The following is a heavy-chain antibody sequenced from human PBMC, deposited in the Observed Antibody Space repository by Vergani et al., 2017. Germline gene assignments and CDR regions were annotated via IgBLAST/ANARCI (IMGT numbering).Heavy chain of an antibody. D-gene: IGHD3-3*01. J-gene: IGHJ6*02. CDR3: AKDYDFWSGYDYGMDV. CDR2: ISWNSGSI. Sequence: EVQLVESGGGLVQPGRSLRLSCAASGFTFDDYAMHWVRQAPGKGLEWVSGISWNSGSIGYADSVKGRFTISRDNAKNSLYLQMNSLRAEDTALYYCAKDYDFWSGYDYGMDVWGQGTTVTVSS. CDR1: GFTFDDYA. V-gene: IGHV3-9*01.